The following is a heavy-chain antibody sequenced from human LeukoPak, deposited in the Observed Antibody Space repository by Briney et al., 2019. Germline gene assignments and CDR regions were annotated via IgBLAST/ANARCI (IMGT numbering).Heavy chain of an antibody. CDR2: ISWNSGSI. Sequence: GRSLRLSCAASGFTFDDYAMHWVRQAPGKGLGWVSGISWNSGSIGYADSVKGRFTISRDNAKNSLYLQMNSLRAEDTALYYCAKDEGGYSYGYTSFDYWGQGTLVTVSS. J-gene: IGHJ4*02. V-gene: IGHV3-9*01. CDR3: AKDEGGYSYGYTSFDY. D-gene: IGHD5-18*01. CDR1: GFTFDDYA.